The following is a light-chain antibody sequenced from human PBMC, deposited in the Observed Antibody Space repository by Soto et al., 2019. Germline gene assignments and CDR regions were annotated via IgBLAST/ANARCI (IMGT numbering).Light chain of an antibody. CDR2: GAS. V-gene: IGKV3-20*01. Sequence: EIVLTQSPGTLSLSPGERATLSCRASQSVSTNYLAWYQQKPGQAPRLLIFGASSRATGIPDRFSGSRSGTDFTLTISRLEPEDFGVYYCLTYRGSPKLPFGGGTKVEIK. CDR1: QSVSTNY. CDR3: LTYRGSPKLP. J-gene: IGKJ4*01.